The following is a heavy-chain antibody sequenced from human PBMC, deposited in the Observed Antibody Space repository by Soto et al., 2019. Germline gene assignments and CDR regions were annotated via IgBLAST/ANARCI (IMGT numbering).Heavy chain of an antibody. J-gene: IGHJ5*02. CDR1: GGSISSGGYY. CDR3: ARIPWADSAGTLHP. Sequence: SETLSLTCTVSGGSISSGGYYWSWIRQPPGKRLEWIGSIYYSGSSNYNPSLKSRVTISVDTSKNQFSLRLTSVTAADTAVYYCARIPWADSAGTLHPWGQATLVTAS. V-gene: IGHV4-61*08. D-gene: IGHD6-13*01. CDR2: IYYSGSS.